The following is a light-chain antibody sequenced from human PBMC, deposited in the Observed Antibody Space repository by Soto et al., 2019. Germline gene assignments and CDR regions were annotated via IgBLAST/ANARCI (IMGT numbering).Light chain of an antibody. V-gene: IGKV1-13*02. Sequence: AIQLTQSPSSLSASVGDRVTITCRASQGISSALAWYQQKPGKAPKLLIYDASSLESGVPSRFSGCGSGTDFTLSISSLQPEDFATYYCQQFNSYPITCGQGTRLEIK. CDR1: QGISSA. J-gene: IGKJ5*01. CDR2: DAS. CDR3: QQFNSYPIT.